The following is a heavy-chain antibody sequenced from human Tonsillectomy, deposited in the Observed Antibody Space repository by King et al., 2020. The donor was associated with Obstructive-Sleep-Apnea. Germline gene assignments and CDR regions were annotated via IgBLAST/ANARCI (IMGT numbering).Heavy chain of an antibody. CDR2: ILSDGSNK. CDR3: ARDGDDYGDFTYYFDY. Sequence: VQLVESGGGVVQPGRSLRLSCAASGFTFTTYAMHWVRQAPGKGLGWVAVILSDGSNKYYADSMKGRFTISRDNPKNTLFLQMSSLRAEDTAVYYCARDGDDYGDFTYYFDYWGQGTLVTVSS. J-gene: IGHJ4*02. D-gene: IGHD4-17*01. CDR1: GFTFTTYA. V-gene: IGHV3-30-3*01.